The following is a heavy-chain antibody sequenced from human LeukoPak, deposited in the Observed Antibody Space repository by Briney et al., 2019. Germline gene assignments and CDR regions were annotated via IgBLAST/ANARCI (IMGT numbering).Heavy chain of an antibody. CDR3: ARLNYYDISGYYFREY. D-gene: IGHD3-22*01. CDR2: IYYSGST. CDR1: GGSISSHY. Sequence: SETLSLTCTVSGGSISSHYWSWIRQPPGKGLEWIGYIYYSGSTNYNPSLRSRVTISLDTSKNQFSLKLRSVTAADTAVYYCARLNYYDISGYYFREYWGQGALVTVSS. V-gene: IGHV4-59*11. J-gene: IGHJ4*02.